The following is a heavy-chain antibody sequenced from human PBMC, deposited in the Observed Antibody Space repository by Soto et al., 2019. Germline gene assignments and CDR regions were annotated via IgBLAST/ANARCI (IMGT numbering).Heavy chain of an antibody. V-gene: IGHV1-69*13. CDR3: ARVARIAVAGDKTNYYYYGMDV. CDR1: GGTFSSYA. J-gene: IGHJ6*02. Sequence: GASVKVSCKASGGTFSSYAISRARQAPGQGLEWMGGIIPIFGTANYAQKFQGRVTITADESTSTAYMELSSLRSEDTAVYYCARVARIAVAGDKTNYYYYGMDVWGQGTTVTVSS. CDR2: IIPIFGTA. D-gene: IGHD6-19*01.